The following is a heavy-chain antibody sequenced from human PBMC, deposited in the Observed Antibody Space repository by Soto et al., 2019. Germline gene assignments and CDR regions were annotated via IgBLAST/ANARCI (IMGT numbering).Heavy chain of an antibody. CDR3: ARAVYYGSGSYSRFDC. Sequence: QVQLVESGGGVVQPGRSLRLSCAASGFTFSNYGMQWVRQAPGKGLEWVAVIWYDGSNKYYADSVKGRFTISRDNSKNTLYLQMNRLRAEDTAVYYCARAVYYGSGSYSRFDCWGQGTMVTVSS. J-gene: IGHJ4*02. V-gene: IGHV3-33*01. D-gene: IGHD3-10*01. CDR1: GFTFSNYG. CDR2: IWYDGSNK.